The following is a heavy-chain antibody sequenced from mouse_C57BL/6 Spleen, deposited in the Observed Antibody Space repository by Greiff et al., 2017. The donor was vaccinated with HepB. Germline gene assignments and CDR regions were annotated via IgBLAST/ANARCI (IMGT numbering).Heavy chain of an antibody. CDR1: GFTFSDAW. V-gene: IGHV6-6*01. CDR2: IRNKANNHAT. CDR3: TRGVYEGYFSFAY. D-gene: IGHD2-3*01. Sequence: EVQLQQSGGGLVQPGGSMKLSCAASGFTFSDAWMDWVRQSPEKGLEWVAEIRNKANNHATYYAESVKGRFTISRDDSKSSVYLQMNSLRAEDTGIYYCTRGVYEGYFSFAYWGQRTLVTVSA. J-gene: IGHJ3*01.